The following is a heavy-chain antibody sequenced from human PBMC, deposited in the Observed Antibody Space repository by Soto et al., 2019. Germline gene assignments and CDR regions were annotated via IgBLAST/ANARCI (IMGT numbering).Heavy chain of an antibody. V-gene: IGHV1-69*13. J-gene: IGHJ5*02. Sequence: SVKVSCKASGGTFSSYAISWVRQAPGQGLEWMGGIIPIFGTANYAQKFQGRVTITADESTSTAYMELSSLRSEDTAVYYCARSYYYDSSGPSYSWGQGTLVTVSS. D-gene: IGHD3-22*01. CDR2: IIPIFGTA. CDR3: ARSYYYDSSGPSYS. CDR1: GGTFSSYA.